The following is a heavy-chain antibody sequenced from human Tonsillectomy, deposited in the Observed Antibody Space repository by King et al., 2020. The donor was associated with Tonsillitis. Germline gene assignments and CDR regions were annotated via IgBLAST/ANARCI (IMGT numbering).Heavy chain of an antibody. D-gene: IGHD2-15*01. V-gene: IGHV4-39*01. J-gene: IGHJ4*02. CDR3: ARHLLVYCSGHSCRNRPFDY. Sequence: QLQESGPGLVKPSETLSLTCTVSGGSITSDTYYWGWIRQPPGKGLEVSGSISYSVSTYYNPSLQSRITISVDTSKNPFSLNLSSVTAAYTAVFFCARHLLVYCSGHSCRNRPFDYWGQGTLVTVSS. CDR1: GGSITSDTYY. CDR2: ISYSVST.